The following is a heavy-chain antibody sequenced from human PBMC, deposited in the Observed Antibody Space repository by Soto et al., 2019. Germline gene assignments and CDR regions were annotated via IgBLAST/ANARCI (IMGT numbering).Heavy chain of an antibody. V-gene: IGHV4-39*01. CDR2: IYYSGST. CDR3: ARGSMGDILTGYHFDY. J-gene: IGHJ4*02. D-gene: IGHD3-9*01. CDR1: GGSISSSSYY. Sequence: SETLSLTCTVSGGSISSSSYYWGWIRQPPGKGLEWIGSIYYSGSTYYNPSLKSRVTISVDTSKNQFSLKLSSVTAADTAVYYCARGSMGDILTGYHFDYWGQGTLVTAPQ.